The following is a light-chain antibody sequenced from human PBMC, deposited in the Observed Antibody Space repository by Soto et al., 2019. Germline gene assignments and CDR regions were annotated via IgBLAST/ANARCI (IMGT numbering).Light chain of an antibody. CDR3: AQGLATPFA. Sequence: EIVLTQSPLSLPVTPGEPASISCRSSQNLLHSNGYNYLNWYLQKPGQSPQLLIYLGSNRASVVPDRFSGSGSGTDFTLTINRVEAEDVGLYFCAQGLATPFAFGGGTKVDIK. V-gene: IGKV2-28*01. CDR2: LGS. CDR1: QNLLHSNGYNY. J-gene: IGKJ4*01.